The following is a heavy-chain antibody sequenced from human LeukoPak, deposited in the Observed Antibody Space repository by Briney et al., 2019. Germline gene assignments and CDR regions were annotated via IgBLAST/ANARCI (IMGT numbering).Heavy chain of an antibody. V-gene: IGHV4-59*01. CDR2: IYYSGST. Sequence: SETLSLTCTVSGGSISSYYWSWIRQPPGKGLEWIGYIYYSGSTNYNPSLKSRVTISVDTSKNQFSLKLSSVTAADTAVYYCARGPMVRLPVYAIDNWFDPSGQGTLVTVSS. D-gene: IGHD2-8*01. J-gene: IGHJ5*02. CDR1: GGSISSYY. CDR3: ARGPMVRLPVYAIDNWFDP.